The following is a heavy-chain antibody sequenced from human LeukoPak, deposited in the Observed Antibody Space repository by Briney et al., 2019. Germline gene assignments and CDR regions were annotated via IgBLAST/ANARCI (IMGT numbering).Heavy chain of an antibody. CDR1: GGTFSSYA. D-gene: IGHD3-10*01. CDR2: IIPIFGTA. J-gene: IGHJ6*04. CDR3: ARTSYYYGSGSYYSYYYGMDV. V-gene: IGHV1-69*13. Sequence: SVKVSCKASGGTFSSYAISWVRQAPGQGLEWMGGIIPIFGTANYAQKFQGRVTITADESTSTAYMELSSLRSEDTAVCYCARTSYYYGSGSYYSYYYGMDVWGKGTTVTVSS.